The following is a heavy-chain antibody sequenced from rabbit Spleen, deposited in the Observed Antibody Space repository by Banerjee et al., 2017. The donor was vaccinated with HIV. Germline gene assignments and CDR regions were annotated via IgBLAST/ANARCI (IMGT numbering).Heavy chain of an antibody. D-gene: IGHD1-1*01. J-gene: IGHJ4*01. Sequence: QEQLVEYGGDLVQPEGSLTLTCKASGLDFSGNYWICWVRQAPGKGLEWIGCIYLGSSDRTYYANWAKGRLTISKSSSTTVTLQMPSLTVADSATYFCARGAYASSSGYYDGYYFSLWGPGTLVTVS. CDR1: GLDFSGNYW. CDR3: ARGAYASSSGYYDGYYFSL. V-gene: IGHV1S45*01. CDR2: IYLGSSDRT.